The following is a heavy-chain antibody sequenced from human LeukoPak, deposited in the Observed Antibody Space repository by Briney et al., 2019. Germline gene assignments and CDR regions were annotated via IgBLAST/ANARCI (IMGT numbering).Heavy chain of an antibody. CDR1: VFTFSSYG. J-gene: IGHJ4*02. D-gene: IGHD3-9*01. CDR3: AKEWGHYDILTGYLN. CDR2: ISYDGSNK. V-gene: IGHV3-30*18. Sequence: GRSLRLSCAASVFTFSSYGMHWVRQAPGKGLEWVAFISYDGSNKYYADSVKGRFTISRDNSKNTLYLQMNSLRAEDTAVYYCAKEWGHYDILTGYLNWGQGTLVTVSS.